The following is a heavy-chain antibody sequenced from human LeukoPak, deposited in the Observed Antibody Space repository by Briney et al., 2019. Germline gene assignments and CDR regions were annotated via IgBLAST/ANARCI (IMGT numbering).Heavy chain of an antibody. CDR2: IYYSGST. Sequence: SETLSLTCTVSGGSISSSSYYWGWIRQPPGKGLEWIGSIYYSGSTYYNPSLKSRVTISVDTSKNQFSLKLSSVTAADTAVYYCAGVEYYDSSGPRRDAFDIWGQGTMVTVSS. CDR1: GGSISSSSYY. V-gene: IGHV4-39*01. CDR3: AGVEYYDSSGPRRDAFDI. J-gene: IGHJ3*02. D-gene: IGHD3-22*01.